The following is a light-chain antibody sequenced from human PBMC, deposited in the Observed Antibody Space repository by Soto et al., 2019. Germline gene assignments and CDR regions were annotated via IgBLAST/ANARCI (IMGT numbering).Light chain of an antibody. J-gene: IGKJ1*01. CDR2: GGS. CDR3: KQFGTSSWT. V-gene: IGKV3-20*01. CDR1: QSISASD. Sequence: EVVWTKSTGTLSLSPGERTTLSCRASQSISASDLTWYQQKPGQAPRLLIYGGSSRATGIPDRFSGSGSATDFTLTISRLEPEDFAVYYSKQFGTSSWTFGHGSMA.